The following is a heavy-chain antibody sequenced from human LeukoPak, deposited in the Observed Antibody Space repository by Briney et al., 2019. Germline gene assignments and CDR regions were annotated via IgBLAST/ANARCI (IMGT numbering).Heavy chain of an antibody. CDR1: GFTFDDYA. J-gene: IGHJ3*02. V-gene: IGHV3-9*01. Sequence: GRSLRLSCAASGFTFDDYAMHWVRQAPGKGLEWVSGISWNSGSIGYADSVKGRFTISRDNAKNSLYLQMNSLRAEDTALYYCAKDIREYYYDSSGYWAFDIWGQGTMVTVSS. D-gene: IGHD3-22*01. CDR3: AKDIREYYYDSSGYWAFDI. CDR2: ISWNSGSI.